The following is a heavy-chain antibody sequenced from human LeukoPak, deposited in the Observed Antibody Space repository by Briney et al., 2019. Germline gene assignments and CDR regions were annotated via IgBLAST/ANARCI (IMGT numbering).Heavy chain of an antibody. D-gene: IGHD6-6*01. CDR1: GFTFSSYG. V-gene: IGHV3-30*18. Sequence: PGGSLSLSCAASGFTFSSYGMHWVRQAPGKGLEWVAVISYDGSNKYYADSVKGRFTISRDNSKNTLYLQMNSLRAEDTAVYYCAKVYSSSSIDYLGQGTLVTVSS. CDR3: AKVYSSSSIDY. CDR2: ISYDGSNK. J-gene: IGHJ4*02.